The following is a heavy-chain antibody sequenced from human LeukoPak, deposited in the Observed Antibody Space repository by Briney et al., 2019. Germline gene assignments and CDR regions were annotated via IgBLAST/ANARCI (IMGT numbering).Heavy chain of an antibody. V-gene: IGHV1-2*02. CDR3: ARDAIVRDYSNSDY. J-gene: IGHJ4*02. CDR2: INPNSGGT. D-gene: IGHD4-11*01. CDR1: GYTFTGYY. Sequence: ASVTVSCKASGYTFTGYYIHWARQAPGQGLEWMGWINPNSGGTNYAQKFQGRVTMTRDTSISTAYMELSRLTSDDTAVYYCARDAIVRDYSNSDYWGQGTLVTVSS.